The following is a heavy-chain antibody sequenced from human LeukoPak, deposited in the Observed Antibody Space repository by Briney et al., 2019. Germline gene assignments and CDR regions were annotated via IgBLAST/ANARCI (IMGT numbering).Heavy chain of an antibody. Sequence: ASVKVSCKASGYTFTSYDINWVRQATGQGLEWMGWMNPNSGNTGYAQKFQGRVTITRDTSANAVYMELSSLRSDDMAVYYCARVVRYSSGPLTDLLPYYFDYWGQGTLVTVSS. CDR2: MNPNSGNT. CDR1: GYTFTSYD. V-gene: IGHV1-8*01. CDR3: ARVVRYSSGPLTDLLPYYFDY. J-gene: IGHJ4*02. D-gene: IGHD6-19*01.